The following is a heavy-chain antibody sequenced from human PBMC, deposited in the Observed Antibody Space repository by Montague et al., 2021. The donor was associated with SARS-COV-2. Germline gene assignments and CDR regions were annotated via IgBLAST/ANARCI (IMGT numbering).Heavy chain of an antibody. CDR2: IFYSGGGA. V-gene: IGHV4-59*01. CDR3: ARVGSQVVPGTWEYFQH. Sequence: SETLSLTCTVSGDSISHYYWGWIRQPPGKGLEWVGYIFYSGGGAAYNPSLQSRVTISVDTSKNQFSLNLNSVTAADTAVYYCARVGSQVVPGTWEYFQHWGQGILVSVSS. D-gene: IGHD1-1*01. J-gene: IGHJ1*01. CDR1: GDSISHYY.